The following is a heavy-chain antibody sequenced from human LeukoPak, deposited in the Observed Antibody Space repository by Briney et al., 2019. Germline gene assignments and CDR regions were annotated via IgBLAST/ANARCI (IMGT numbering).Heavy chain of an antibody. D-gene: IGHD3-22*01. V-gene: IGHV1-8*01. CDR2: MNPNSGNT. Sequence: GASVKVSCKASGYTFTSYDINWVRQAPGQGLEWMGWMNPNSGNTGYAQKFQGRVTMTRNTSISTAYMELSSLRSEDTAVYYCARFYYDSSGYPDYWGQGTLVTVSS. J-gene: IGHJ4*02. CDR1: GYTFTSYD. CDR3: ARFYYDSSGYPDY.